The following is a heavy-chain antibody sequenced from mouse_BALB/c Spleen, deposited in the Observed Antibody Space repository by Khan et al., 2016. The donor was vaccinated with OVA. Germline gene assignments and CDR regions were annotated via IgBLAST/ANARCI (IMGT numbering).Heavy chain of an antibody. D-gene: IGHD3-1*01. CDR3: ARSGTGSFAY. Sequence: QIQLVQSGAELARPGASVKLSCKASGYTFTDYYLNWVKQRTGQGLEWIGDIYPGSGNTYYNERSKGKATLTADKSSSTAYMQLSSLTSEDSAVYFCARSGTGSFAYWGQGTLVTVSA. CDR1: GYTFTDYY. J-gene: IGHJ3*01. V-gene: IGHV1-77*01. CDR2: IYPGSGNT.